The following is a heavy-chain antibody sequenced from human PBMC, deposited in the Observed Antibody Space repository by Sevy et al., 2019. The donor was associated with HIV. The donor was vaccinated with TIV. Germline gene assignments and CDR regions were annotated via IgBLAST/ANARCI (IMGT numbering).Heavy chain of an antibody. CDR3: AKIFSSIAVAGLFDY. V-gene: IGHV3-23*01. CDR1: GFTFSSYA. D-gene: IGHD6-19*01. CDR2: ISGSGGSK. Sequence: GGSLRLSCAASGFTFSSYAMSWVRQAPGKGLEWVSAISGSGGSKYYADSVKGRFTISRDNSKNTLYLQMNSLRAEDTAVYYCAKIFSSIAVAGLFDYWGQGTLVTVSS. J-gene: IGHJ4*02.